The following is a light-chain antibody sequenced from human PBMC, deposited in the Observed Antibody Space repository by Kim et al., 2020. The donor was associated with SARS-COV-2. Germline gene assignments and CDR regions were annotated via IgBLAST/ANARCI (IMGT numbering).Light chain of an antibody. Sequence: QSVLTQPPSVSGAPGERVTISCTGSSSNIGAGFDVHWYQHLPGTVPKLLIYAYTNRPSGVPDRFSGSKSGTSVTLAITGLQAEDEADYYCQSYDNSLSGSYVFGTGTKVTVL. CDR2: AYT. V-gene: IGLV1-40*01. CDR3: QSYDNSLSGSYV. J-gene: IGLJ1*01. CDR1: SSNIGAGFD.